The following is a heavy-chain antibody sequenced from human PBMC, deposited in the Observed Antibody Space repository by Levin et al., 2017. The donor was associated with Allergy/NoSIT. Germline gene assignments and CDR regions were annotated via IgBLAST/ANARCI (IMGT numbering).Heavy chain of an antibody. V-gene: IGHV3-30-3*01. D-gene: IGHD1-1*01. J-gene: IGHJ4*02. CDR2: ISDDGSIE. Sequence: GGSLRLSCAASGFTFSNYAMHWVRQAPGKGLEWVVVISDDGSIEFYIDSVKGRFTISRDNSKNRLYLQMDSLRAEDTALYYCVREIAEEGTWGQGTLVIVSS. CDR1: GFTFSNYA. CDR3: VREIAEEGT.